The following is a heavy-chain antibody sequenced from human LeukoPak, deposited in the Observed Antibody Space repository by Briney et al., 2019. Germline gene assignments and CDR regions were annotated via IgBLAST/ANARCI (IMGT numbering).Heavy chain of an antibody. J-gene: IGHJ5*02. CDR3: ARDLGYYYDSSGYYYGAGLTGFDP. CDR2: INHSGST. V-gene: IGHV4-34*01. Sequence: SETLSLTCAVYGGSFSGYYWSWIRQPPGKGLEWIGEINHSGSTNYNPSLKSRVTISVDTSKNQFSLKLSSVTAADTAVYYCARDLGYYYDSSGYYYGAGLTGFDPWGQGTLVTVSS. D-gene: IGHD3-22*01. CDR1: GGSFSGYY.